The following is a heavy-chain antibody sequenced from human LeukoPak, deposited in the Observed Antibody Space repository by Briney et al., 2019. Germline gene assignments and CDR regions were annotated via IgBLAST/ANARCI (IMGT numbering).Heavy chain of an antibody. J-gene: IGHJ5*02. CDR2: ISYDGSNK. V-gene: IGHV3-30*18. CDR1: GRTFSTYG. D-gene: IGHD3-10*01. CDR3: AKDYYYGSGSSLGFWGWFDP. Sequence: GGSLRLSCAVSGRTFSTYGMHWVRQAPGKGLEWVAVISYDGSNKYYADSVKGRFTISRDNSKNTLYLQMNSLRAEDTAVYYCAKDYYYGSGSSLGFWGWFDPWGQGTLVTVSS.